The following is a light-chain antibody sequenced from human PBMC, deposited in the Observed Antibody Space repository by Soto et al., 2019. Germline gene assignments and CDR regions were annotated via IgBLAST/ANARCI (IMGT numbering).Light chain of an antibody. CDR1: SSDVGGYDY. CDR3: FSFTTTSTHV. Sequence: QSALTQPASVSGSPGQSITISCTGTSSDVGGYDYVSWYQLHPGKAPKLMVFEVSNRPSGVSYRFSGSKSGNTASLTISGLQAEDEADYFCFSFTTTSTHVFGTGTKVTV. V-gene: IGLV2-14*01. J-gene: IGLJ1*01. CDR2: EVS.